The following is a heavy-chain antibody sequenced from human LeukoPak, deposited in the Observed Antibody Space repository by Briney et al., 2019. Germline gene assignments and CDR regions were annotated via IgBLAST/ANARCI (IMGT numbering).Heavy chain of an antibody. CDR3: ARGYYGSGSHCCHMDV. CDR2: INHSGST. V-gene: IGHV4-34*01. Sequence: SETLSLTCAVYVGSFSGYYWSWIRQPPGKGLEWIGEINHSGSTNYNSSLKSRVTISVDTSKNQFSLKLSSATAADTAVYYCARGYYGSGSHCCHMDVWGKGTTITVS. CDR1: VGSFSGYY. J-gene: IGHJ6*03. D-gene: IGHD3-10*01.